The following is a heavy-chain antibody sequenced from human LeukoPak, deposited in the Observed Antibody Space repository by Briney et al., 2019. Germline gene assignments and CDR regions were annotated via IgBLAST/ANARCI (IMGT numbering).Heavy chain of an antibody. Sequence: SETLSLTCTVSGGSITSSSYHRGWIRQPLGKGLEWIGSIYYTGTTYYNPSLKSRVTISVDTSKNQSSLKLSSVTAADTAVYYCARTLGDRRELLGYYYYYYMDVWGKGTTVTVSS. V-gene: IGHV4-39*07. CDR2: IYYTGTT. CDR1: GGSITSSSYH. D-gene: IGHD1-26*01. CDR3: ARTLGDRRELLGYYYYYYMDV. J-gene: IGHJ6*03.